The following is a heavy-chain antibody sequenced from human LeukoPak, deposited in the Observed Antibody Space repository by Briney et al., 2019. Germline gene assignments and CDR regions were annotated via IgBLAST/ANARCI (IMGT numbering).Heavy chain of an antibody. CDR1: GFTFSSYG. D-gene: IGHD6-6*01. CDR2: IRYDGSNK. V-gene: IGHV3-30*02. CDR3: ARPMSSSPSLYYFDY. J-gene: IGHJ4*02. Sequence: GGSLRLSCAASGFTFSSYGMHWVRQAPGKGLEWVAFIRYDGSNKYYADSVKGRFTISRDNAKNSLYLQMNSLRAEDTAVYYCARPMSSSPSLYYFDYWGQGTLVTVSS.